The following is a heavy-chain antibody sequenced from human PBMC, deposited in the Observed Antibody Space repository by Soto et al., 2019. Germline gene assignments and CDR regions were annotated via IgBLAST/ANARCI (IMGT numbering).Heavy chain of an antibody. CDR2: IYYSGST. CDR1: GGSISSGDYY. Sequence: SETLSLTCTVSGGSISSGDYYWSWIRQPPGKGLEWIGYIYYSGSTYYNPSLKSRVTISVDTSKNQFSLKLSSVTAADTAVYYCARGEDCSSTSCRYYYYYGMAVWGQGTSVTFSS. V-gene: IGHV4-30-4*01. CDR3: ARGEDCSSTSCRYYYYYGMAV. J-gene: IGHJ6*02. D-gene: IGHD2-2*01.